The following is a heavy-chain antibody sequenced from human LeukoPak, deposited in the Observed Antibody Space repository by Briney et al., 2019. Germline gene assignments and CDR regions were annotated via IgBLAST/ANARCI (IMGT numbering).Heavy chain of an antibody. V-gene: IGHV5-51*01. J-gene: IGHJ3*01. CDR1: GYLFTSYW. CDR3: ARQDASGTYDALDV. CDR2: IYPGDSDT. D-gene: IGHD3-10*01. Sequence: KSGESLKISCKDSGYLFTSYWIAWVRQRPGKGLEWMGIIYPGDSDTRYSPSFQGRVTISADKSINTAYLLWSSLQASDTATYYCARQDASGTYDALDVWGQGTVVTV.